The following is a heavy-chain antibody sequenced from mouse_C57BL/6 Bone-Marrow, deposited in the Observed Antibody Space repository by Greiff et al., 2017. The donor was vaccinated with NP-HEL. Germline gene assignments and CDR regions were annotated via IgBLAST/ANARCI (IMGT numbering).Heavy chain of an antibody. CDR3: ARDVVYYAMDY. Sequence: QVQLQQSGAELARPGASVKMSCKASGYTFTSYTMHWVKQRPGQGLEWIGYINPSSGYTKYNQKFKDKATLTADKSSSTAYMQMSSLTSEDSAVYYCARDVVYYAMDYWGQGTSVTVSS. V-gene: IGHV1-4*01. CDR1: GYTFTSYT. J-gene: IGHJ4*01. CDR2: INPSSGYT. D-gene: IGHD1-1*01.